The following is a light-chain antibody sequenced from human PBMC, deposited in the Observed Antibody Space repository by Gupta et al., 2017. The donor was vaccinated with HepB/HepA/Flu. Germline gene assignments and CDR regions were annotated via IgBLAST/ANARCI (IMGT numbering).Light chain of an antibody. CDR1: QSVSSSY. V-gene: IGKV3-20*01. J-gene: IGKJ4*01. Sequence: EIVLTQSPGTLSFSPGERATLSCRASQSVSSSYLAWYQQKPGQAPRLLIYGASSRATGIPDRFSGSGSGTDFTLTISRLEPEDFAVDYCQQYGSSPPKVTFGGGTKVEIK. CDR3: QQYGSSPPKVT. CDR2: GAS.